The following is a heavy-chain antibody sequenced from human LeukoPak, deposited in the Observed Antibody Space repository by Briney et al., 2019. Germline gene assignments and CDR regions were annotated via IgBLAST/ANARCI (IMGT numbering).Heavy chain of an antibody. Sequence: GGFLRLSCAASGFTFSTYSMNWVRQAPGKGLEWLSYISSSHSTIYSADSVKGRFTISRDNAKNSLYLQMNSLRAEDTAVYYCARGSSIDYVWGTYRQFDYWGQGTLVTVSS. CDR2: ISSSHSTI. D-gene: IGHD3-16*02. V-gene: IGHV3-48*01. J-gene: IGHJ4*02. CDR3: ARGSSIDYVWGTYRQFDY. CDR1: GFTFSTYS.